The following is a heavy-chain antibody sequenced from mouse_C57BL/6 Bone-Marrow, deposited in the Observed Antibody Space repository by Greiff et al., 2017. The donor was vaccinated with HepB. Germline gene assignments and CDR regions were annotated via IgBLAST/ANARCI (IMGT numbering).Heavy chain of an antibody. J-gene: IGHJ2*01. Sequence: EVQRVESGGDLVKPGGSLKLSCVASGFTFSTSGMSWVRHTPDKRLAWVATINTGGTYTYYPDSVKGRFTISKDTAKSTLFLQMSSLKSEDTAIYYCARDRFDYYFDYWGQGTTLTVSS. CDR1: GFTFSTSG. CDR3: ARDRFDYYFDY. D-gene: IGHD2-14*01. V-gene: IGHV5-6*01. CDR2: INTGGTYT.